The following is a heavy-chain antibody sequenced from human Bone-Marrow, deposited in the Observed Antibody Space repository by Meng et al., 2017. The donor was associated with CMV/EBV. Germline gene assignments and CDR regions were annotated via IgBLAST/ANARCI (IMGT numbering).Heavy chain of an antibody. V-gene: IGHV3-21*01. CDR3: ARVRSSAGESLDY. Sequence: GESLKISCVASGFTFSSYNINWVRQAPGKGLEWVSSISSSSSYIYYADSVKGRFTISRDNAKNSLFLLMNSLRAEDTAVYYCARVRSSAGESLDYWGQGTLVTVSS. CDR1: GFTFSSYN. CDR2: ISSSSSYI. J-gene: IGHJ4*02. D-gene: IGHD3-10*01.